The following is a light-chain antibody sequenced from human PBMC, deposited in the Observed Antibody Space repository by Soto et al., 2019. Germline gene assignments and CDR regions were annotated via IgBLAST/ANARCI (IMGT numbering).Light chain of an antibody. V-gene: IGKV1-9*01. CDR3: QQLSSYPVT. J-gene: IGKJ4*01. Sequence: DIQLTQSPSFLSASVRDRVTISFLAIQGISSYLSWYQQKPGKAPNLLIYKASTLKSGVPSRFSGSGSGTEFTLTISSLQPEDFATYYCQQLSSYPVTFGGGTKVYI. CDR1: QGISSY. CDR2: KAS.